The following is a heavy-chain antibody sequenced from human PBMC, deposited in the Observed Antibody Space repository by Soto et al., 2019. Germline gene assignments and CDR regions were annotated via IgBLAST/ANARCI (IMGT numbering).Heavy chain of an antibody. V-gene: IGHV3-30-3*01. Sequence: QVQLVESGGGVVQPGRSLRLSCAASGFTFSSYAMHWVRQAPGKGLEWVAVISYDGSNKYYADSVKGRFTISRDNSKNKGYLQMNSLRAEDTGVYYCARDWWGGRTTPYFDYWVQVTLVTVS. D-gene: IGHD1-7*01. CDR1: GFTFSSYA. J-gene: IGHJ4*02. CDR3: ARDWWGGRTTPYFDY. CDR2: ISYDGSNK.